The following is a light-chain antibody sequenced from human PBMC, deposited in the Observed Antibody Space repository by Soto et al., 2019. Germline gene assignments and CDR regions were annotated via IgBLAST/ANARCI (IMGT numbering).Light chain of an antibody. J-gene: IGLJ2*01. V-gene: IGLV2-14*01. CDR1: SSDIGGYNY. Sequence: QSVLTQPASVSGSPGQSITISCTGTSSDIGGYNYVSWYQQHPGKAPKLMIYEVNNRPSGVSSRFSGSKYGNTASLTISGLQPEDEADYYCSSYTTGTTLIVFGGGTKRTV. CDR2: EVN. CDR3: SSYTTGTTLIV.